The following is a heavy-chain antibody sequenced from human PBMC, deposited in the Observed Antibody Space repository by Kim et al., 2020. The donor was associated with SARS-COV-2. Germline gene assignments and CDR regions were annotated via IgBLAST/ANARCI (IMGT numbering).Heavy chain of an antibody. Sequence: GGSLRLSCAASGFTFSSYGMHWVRQAPGKGLEWVAVISYDGSNKYYADSVKGRFTISRDNSKNTLYLQMNSLRAEDTAVYYCAREGSLYYYDSSGRENYFDYWGQGALVTVCS. CDR2: ISYDGSNK. D-gene: IGHD3-22*01. CDR3: AREGSLYYYDSSGRENYFDY. CDR1: GFTFSSYG. V-gene: IGHV3-33*05. J-gene: IGHJ4*02.